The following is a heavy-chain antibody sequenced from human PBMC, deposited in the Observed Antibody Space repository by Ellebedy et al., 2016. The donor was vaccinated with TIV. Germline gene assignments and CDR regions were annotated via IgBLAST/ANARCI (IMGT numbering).Heavy chain of an antibody. CDR2: ISSNGVSK. J-gene: IGHJ4*02. Sequence: GESLKISCESSGFGFNNYPMHWVRQAPGQGLAWVSVISSNGVSKFYADSVKGRFTISRDNAKNTVFLQMNSLRVEDTAVYYCARDSLYSGRGLDWGQGGLVTVSS. D-gene: IGHD1-26*01. CDR1: GFGFNNYP. CDR3: ARDSLYSGRGLD. V-gene: IGHV3-30*04.